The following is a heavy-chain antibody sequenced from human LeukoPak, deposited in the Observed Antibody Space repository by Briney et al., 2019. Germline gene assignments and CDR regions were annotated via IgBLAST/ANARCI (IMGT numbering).Heavy chain of an antibody. D-gene: IGHD1-26*01. CDR2: ITGDGGGT. CDR1: GFTFRSYV. CDR3: AKETSSGNFVTLDC. V-gene: IGHV3-23*01. J-gene: IGHJ4*02. Sequence: GGSLRLSCAASGFTFRSYVMSWVRQVPGKGLEWVSAITGDGGGTNHADSVKGRFTISRDNSKNALYLQMNSLRAEDTAVYYCAKETSSGNFVTLDCWGQGTLVTVSS.